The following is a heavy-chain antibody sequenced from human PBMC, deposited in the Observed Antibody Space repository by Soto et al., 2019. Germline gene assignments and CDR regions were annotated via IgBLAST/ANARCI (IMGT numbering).Heavy chain of an antibody. CDR1: GFTFSSYG. D-gene: IGHD3-10*01. CDR2: ISYDGSNK. CDR3: AKDRRRYYGSGSDYYYYGMDV. Sequence: QVQLVESGGGVVQPGRSLRLSCAASGFTFSSYGMHWVRQAPGKGLEWVAVISYDGSNKYYADSVKGRFTISRDNSKNTLYLQMNSLRAEDTAVYYCAKDRRRYYGSGSDYYYYGMDVWGQGTTVTVSS. V-gene: IGHV3-30*18. J-gene: IGHJ6*02.